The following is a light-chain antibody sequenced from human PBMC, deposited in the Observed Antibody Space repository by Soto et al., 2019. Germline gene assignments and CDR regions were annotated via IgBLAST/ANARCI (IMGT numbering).Light chain of an antibody. CDR1: SSDVGDYDY. Sequence: QSALTQPRSVSGSPGQSVTISCTGTSSDVGDYDYVSWYQHHPGKAPKLMIYDVSKWPSGVPDRFSGSKSGNTASLTISGLQAEDEADYYCCSYAGSYTLIFGGGTKLTVL. V-gene: IGLV2-11*01. CDR3: CSYAGSYTLI. J-gene: IGLJ2*01. CDR2: DVS.